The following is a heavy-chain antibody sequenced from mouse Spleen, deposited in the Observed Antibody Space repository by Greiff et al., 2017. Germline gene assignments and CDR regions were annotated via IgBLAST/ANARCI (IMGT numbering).Heavy chain of an antibody. CDR3: ARLFMITDYFDY. D-gene: IGHD2-4*01. CDR1: GFTFSSYA. J-gene: IGHJ2*01. V-gene: IGHV5-9*04. CDR2: ISSGGGNT. Sequence: EVKVVESGGGLVKLGGSLKLSCAASGFTFSSYAMSWVRQTPEKRLEWVATISSGGGNTYYPDSVKGRFTISRDNAKNTLYLQMSSLKSEDTAMYYCARLFMITDYFDYWGQGTTLTVSS.